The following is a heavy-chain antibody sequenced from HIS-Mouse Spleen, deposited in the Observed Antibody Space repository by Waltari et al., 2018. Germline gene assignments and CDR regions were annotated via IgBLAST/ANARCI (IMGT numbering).Heavy chain of an antibody. CDR1: GGSISSSSYS. J-gene: IGHJ2*01. CDR2: IYYSGST. CDR3: AREIPYSSSWYDWYFDL. D-gene: IGHD6-13*01. V-gene: IGHV4-39*07. Sequence: QLQLQESGPGLVQPSETLSLTCTVSGGSISSSSYSWGWIRPPPGKGLEWIGSIYYSGSTYYNPSLKSRVTISVDTSKNQFSLKLSSVTAADTAVYYCAREIPYSSSWYDWYFDLWGRGTLVTVSS.